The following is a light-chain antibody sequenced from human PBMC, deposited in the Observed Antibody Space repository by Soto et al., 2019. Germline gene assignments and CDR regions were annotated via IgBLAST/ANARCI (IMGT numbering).Light chain of an antibody. CDR2: AVS. J-gene: IGKJ1*01. CDR1: QSLIHGDGNTY. Sequence: DVVMTQSPLSLPVTLGQPASISCRSSQSLIHGDGNTYLSWFQQRPGQSPRRLIYAVSDRDSRVPDRFTGSGSGTDFTLKISRVEAEDVGVYYCMQGTHWPWTFGRGTEVGI. CDR3: MQGTHWPWT. V-gene: IGKV2-30*02.